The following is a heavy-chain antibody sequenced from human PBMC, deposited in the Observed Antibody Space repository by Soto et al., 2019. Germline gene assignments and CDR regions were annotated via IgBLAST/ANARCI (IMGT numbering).Heavy chain of an antibody. CDR1: GHTFHNYA. J-gene: IGHJ4*02. CDR2: ISGSGGST. Sequence: EVQLLESGGGLEQPGGSLRLSCVGSGHTFHNYAMTWVRQAPGKGLEWVSGISGSGGSTYYAGSVRGRFTISRDDSKNTLYLQMNSLRAEDTAVYYCAKVSRGIGVVPAALNWGQGTLVTVSS. D-gene: IGHD2-2*01. V-gene: IGHV3-23*01. CDR3: AKVSRGIGVVPAALN.